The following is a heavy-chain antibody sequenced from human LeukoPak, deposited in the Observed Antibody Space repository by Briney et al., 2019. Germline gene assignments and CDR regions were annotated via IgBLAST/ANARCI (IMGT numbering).Heavy chain of an antibody. Sequence: SETLSLTCAVYGGSFSGYYWSWIRQPPGKGLEWIGEINHSGSTNYNPSLKSRVTISVDTSKNQFTLKLSSVTAADTAVYYCARGGGSYYRMGLRYYYYYMDVWGKGTTVTVSS. D-gene: IGHD1-26*01. J-gene: IGHJ6*03. CDR2: INHSGST. V-gene: IGHV4-34*01. CDR3: ARGGGSYYRMGLRYYYYYMDV. CDR1: GGSFSGYY.